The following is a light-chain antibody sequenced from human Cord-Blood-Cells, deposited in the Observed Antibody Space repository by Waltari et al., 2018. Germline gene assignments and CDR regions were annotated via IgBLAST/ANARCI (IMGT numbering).Light chain of an antibody. CDR2: DVS. CDR3: SSYTSSSTQV. CDR1: SSDVGGYNY. Sequence: QSALTQPASVPGSPGQSITISCTGTSSDVGGYNYVSWYQQHPGKAPKLMLYDVSKRPSGVFYGFSGATSGNPASLTISGLQAEYEADYYCSSYTSSSTQVFGGGTKLTVL. V-gene: IGLV2-14*01. J-gene: IGLJ2*01.